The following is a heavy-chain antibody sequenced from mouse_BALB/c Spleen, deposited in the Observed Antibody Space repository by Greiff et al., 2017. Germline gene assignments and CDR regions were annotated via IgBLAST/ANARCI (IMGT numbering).Heavy chain of an antibody. J-gene: IGHJ4*01. V-gene: IGHV5-6*01. CDR3: ARQIWLRRGDYYAMDY. D-gene: IGHD2-2*01. Sequence: EVQLVESGGDLVKPGGSLKLSCAASGFTFSSYGMSWVRQTPDKRLEWVATISSGGSYTYYPDSVKGRFTISRDNAKNTLYLQMSSLKSEDTAMYYCARQIWLRRGDYYAMDYWGQGTSVTVSS. CDR1: GFTFSSYG. CDR2: ISSGGSYT.